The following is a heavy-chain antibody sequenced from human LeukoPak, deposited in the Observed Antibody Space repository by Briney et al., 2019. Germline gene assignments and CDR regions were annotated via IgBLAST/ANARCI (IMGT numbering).Heavy chain of an antibody. Sequence: SETLSLTCTVSGGSISSYYWSWIRQPPGKGLEWIGYIYYSGSTNYNPSLKSRITISVDTSENQFSLKLSSVTAADTAVYYCARGGGRFLEWLPDYFDYWGQGTLVTVSS. CDR1: GGSISSYY. CDR2: IYYSGST. D-gene: IGHD3-3*01. CDR3: ARGGGRFLEWLPDYFDY. V-gene: IGHV4-59*01. J-gene: IGHJ4*02.